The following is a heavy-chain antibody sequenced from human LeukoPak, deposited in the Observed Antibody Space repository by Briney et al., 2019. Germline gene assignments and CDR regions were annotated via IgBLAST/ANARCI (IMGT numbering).Heavy chain of an antibody. CDR3: AREQSGPYYYGMDV. CDR2: ISSSSSYI. CDR1: GFTFSSYS. J-gene: IGHJ6*02. Sequence: PGGSLKLSCAASGFTFSSYSMNWVRQAPGKGLEWVSSISSSSSYIYYADSVKGRFTISRDNAKNSLYLQMNSLRAEDTAVYYCAREQSGPYYYGMDVWGQGTMVTVSS. D-gene: IGHD3-3*01. V-gene: IGHV3-21*01.